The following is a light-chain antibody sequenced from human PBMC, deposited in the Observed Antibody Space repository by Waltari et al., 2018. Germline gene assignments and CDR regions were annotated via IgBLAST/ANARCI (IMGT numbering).Light chain of an antibody. CDR3: QQLNSYQCT. Sequence: TFRASQGINKYVAWYQQKPGKAHKLLVYAASTLQRGVPSRFSRSGSETDFTLTISSLQPEDFASYYCQQLNSYQCTFGQGTKVEVK. CDR2: AAS. V-gene: IGKV1-9*01. J-gene: IGKJ1*01. CDR1: QGINKY.